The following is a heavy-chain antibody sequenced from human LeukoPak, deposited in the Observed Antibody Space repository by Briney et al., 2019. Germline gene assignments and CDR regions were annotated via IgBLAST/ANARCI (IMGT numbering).Heavy chain of an antibody. CDR1: GGSISSGGYY. CDR2: IYHSGST. D-gene: IGHD6-6*01. CDR3: AREQLVGGKYFDY. J-gene: IGHJ4*02. V-gene: IGHV4-30-2*01. Sequence: SETLSLTCTVSGGSISSGGYYWSWIRQPPGKGLEWIGYIYHSGSTYYNPSLKSRVTISVDRSKNQFSLKLSSVTAADTAVYYCAREQLVGGKYFDYWGQGTLVTVSS.